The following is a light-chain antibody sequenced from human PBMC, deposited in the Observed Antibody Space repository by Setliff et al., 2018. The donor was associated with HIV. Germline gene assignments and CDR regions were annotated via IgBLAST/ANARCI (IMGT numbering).Light chain of an antibody. CDR1: SSNIGAGYD. CDR3: SSYTSSSGGV. CDR2: EVS. V-gene: IGLV1-40*01. Sequence: QSVLTQPPSVSGAPGQRVTISCTGSSSNIGAGYDVHWYQQPPGTAPKLVIYEVSNRPSGVPDRFSGSKSGNTASLTISGLQAGDEADYYCSSYTSSSGGVFGGGT. J-gene: IGLJ2*01.